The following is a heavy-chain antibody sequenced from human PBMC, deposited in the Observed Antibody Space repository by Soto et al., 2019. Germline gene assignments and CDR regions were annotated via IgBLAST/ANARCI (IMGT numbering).Heavy chain of an antibody. CDR2: IKQDGSEK. CDR3: ARDPSLDGYNLMIFAPSLEPGC. D-gene: IGHD5-12*01. V-gene: IGHV3-7*05. Sequence: GGSLRLSCAASGFTFSSYWMSWVRQAPGKGLEWVANIKQDGSEKYYVDSVKGRFTISRDNAKNSLYLQMNSLRAEDTAVYYCARDPSLDGYNLMIFAPSLEPGCWGQGTLVTVSS. CDR1: GFTFSSYW. J-gene: IGHJ4*02.